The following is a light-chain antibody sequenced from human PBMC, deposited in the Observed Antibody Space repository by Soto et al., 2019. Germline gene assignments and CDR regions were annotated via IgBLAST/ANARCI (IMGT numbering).Light chain of an antibody. CDR3: SSYASSGTFPYV. CDR2: EVS. V-gene: IGLV2-14*01. CDR1: SSDVGGYNY. J-gene: IGLJ1*01. Sequence: QSALTQPASVSGSPGQSITISCTGTSSDVGGYNYVSWYQQHPGKAPKLMIYEVSNRPSGVSNRFSGSKSGNTASLPISGLHAEDEADYYCSSYASSGTFPYVFGTGTKHTV.